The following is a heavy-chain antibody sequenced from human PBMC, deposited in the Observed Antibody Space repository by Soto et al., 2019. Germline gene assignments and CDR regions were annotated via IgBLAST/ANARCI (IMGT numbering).Heavy chain of an antibody. V-gene: IGHV4-39*01. CDR3: ARGGGYCSGGSCYSGPFDY. J-gene: IGHJ4*02. D-gene: IGHD2-15*01. CDR2: IYYSGST. CDR1: GGSISSSSYY. Sequence: QLQLQESGPGLVKPSETLSLTCTVSGGSISSSSYYWGWIRQPPGKGLEWIGSIYYSGSTYYNPSLKSRVTISVDTSKNQFSLKLSSVTAADTAVYYCARGGGYCSGGSCYSGPFDYWGQGTLVTVSS.